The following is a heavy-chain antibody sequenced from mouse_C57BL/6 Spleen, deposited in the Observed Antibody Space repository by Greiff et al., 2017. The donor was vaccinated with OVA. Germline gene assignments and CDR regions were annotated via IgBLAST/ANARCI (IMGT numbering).Heavy chain of an antibody. CDR1: GFTFSDYG. J-gene: IGHJ3*01. Sequence: EVKVVESGGGLVKPGGSLKLSCAASGFTFSDYGMHWVRQAPEKGLEWVAYISSGSSTIYYADTVKGRFTISRDNAKNTLFLQMTSLRSEDTARDYCARPGSSGLCAYWGQGTLVTVSA. D-gene: IGHD3-2*02. CDR2: ISSGSSTI. V-gene: IGHV5-17*01. CDR3: ARPGSSGLCAY.